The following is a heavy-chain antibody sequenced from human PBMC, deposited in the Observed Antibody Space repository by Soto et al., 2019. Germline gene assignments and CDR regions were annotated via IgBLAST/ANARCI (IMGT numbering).Heavy chain of an antibody. CDR3: ARGPFDTRYSPIAARRGHYYYYMDV. V-gene: IGHV4-34*01. CDR2: INHSGST. J-gene: IGHJ6*03. Sequence: SETLSLTCAVYGGSFSGYYWSWIRQPPGKGLEWIGEINHSGSTNYNPSLKSRVTISVDTSKNQFSLKLSSVTAADTAVYYCARGPFDTRYSPIAARRGHYYYYMDVWGKGTTVTVSS. D-gene: IGHD6-6*01. CDR1: GGSFSGYY.